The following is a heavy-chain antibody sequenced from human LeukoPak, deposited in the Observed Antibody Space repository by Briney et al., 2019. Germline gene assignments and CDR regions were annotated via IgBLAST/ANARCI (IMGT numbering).Heavy chain of an antibody. CDR2: IYYSGST. J-gene: IGHJ3*02. Sequence: SETLSLTCTVSGGSISSSDYYWGWIRQPPGKRLEWIGSIYYSGSTYYNPSLKSRVTISVDTSKNQFSLKLSSVTAADTAVYYCARASLGYCSSTSCFGIIGAFDIWGQGTMVTVSS. D-gene: IGHD2-2*01. CDR1: GGSISSSDYY. V-gene: IGHV4-39*01. CDR3: ARASLGYCSSTSCFGIIGAFDI.